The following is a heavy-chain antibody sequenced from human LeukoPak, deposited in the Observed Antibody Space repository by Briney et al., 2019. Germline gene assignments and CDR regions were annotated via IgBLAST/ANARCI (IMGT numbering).Heavy chain of an antibody. CDR1: GFTFSSFW. CDR3: ARDGPVGAYNAFDI. J-gene: IGHJ3*02. Sequence: PGGSLRLSCVASGFTFSSFWMNWVRQAPGKGLERVGTISPDGSEKYYVDSVKGRFTFSRDNAKTSLYLQLNSLRADDTALYYCARDGPVGAYNAFDIWGQGTMVTVSS. V-gene: IGHV3-7*01. D-gene: IGHD1-26*01. CDR2: ISPDGSEK.